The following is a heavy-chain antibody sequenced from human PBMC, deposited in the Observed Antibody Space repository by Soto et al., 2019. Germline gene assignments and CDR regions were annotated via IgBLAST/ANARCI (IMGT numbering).Heavy chain of an antibody. CDR1: GYTLTELS. CDR3: ATTSDFWSGYYTQWALDY. J-gene: IGHJ4*02. V-gene: IGHV1-24*01. D-gene: IGHD3-3*01. CDR2: FDPEDGET. Sequence: ASVKVSCKVSGYTLTELSMHWVRQAPGKGLEWMGGFDPEDGETIYAQKFQGRVTMTEDTSTDTAYMELSSLRSEDTAVYYCATTSDFWSGYYTQWALDYRGQGTLVTVSS.